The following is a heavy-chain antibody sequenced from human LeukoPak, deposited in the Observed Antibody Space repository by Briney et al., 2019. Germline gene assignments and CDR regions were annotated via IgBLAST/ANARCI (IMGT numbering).Heavy chain of an antibody. Sequence: SSETLSLTRTVSGGSISSGGYYWSWIRQPPGKGLEWIGYIYYSGSTYYNPSLKSRVTISVDTSKNQFSLKLSSVTAADTAVYYCARGPGGSSSSDFDYWGQGTLVTVSS. CDR2: IYYSGST. D-gene: IGHD6-6*01. CDR3: ARGPGGSSSSDFDY. V-gene: IGHV4-30-2*01. CDR1: GGSISSGGYY. J-gene: IGHJ4*02.